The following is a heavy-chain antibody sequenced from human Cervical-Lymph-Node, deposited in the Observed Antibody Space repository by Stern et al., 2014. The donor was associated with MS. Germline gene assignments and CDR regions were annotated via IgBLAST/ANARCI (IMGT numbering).Heavy chain of an antibody. J-gene: IGHJ6*02. CDR3: AKDVRVYSSGWFSGMDV. Sequence: VQMVESGGGLVQPGRSLRLSWVGSGFTFDDYDKHWVRQAPGKGLEWVSTMSWSSGSIGYAESVKGLFTTSRDNAKNSLYLQMNSLKPEDTALYYCAKDVRVYSSGWFSGMDVWGQGTTVTVSS. CDR2: MSWSSGSI. CDR1: GFTFDDYD. D-gene: IGHD6-19*01. V-gene: IGHV3-9*01.